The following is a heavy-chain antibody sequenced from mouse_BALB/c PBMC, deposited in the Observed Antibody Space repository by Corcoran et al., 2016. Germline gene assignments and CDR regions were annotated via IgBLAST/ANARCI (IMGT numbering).Heavy chain of an antibody. CDR3: AHLGNDYAMDY. V-gene: IGHV14-3*02. CDR1: GFNINDTY. J-gene: IGHJ4*01. Sequence: EVQLQQAGAELVKPGASVKLSCTASGFNINDTYMHWVKQRPEQGLEWIGRIDPANGNTKYDPKFQGKATITADTSSNTAYLQLSSLTSEDTAVYYCAHLGNDYAMDYWGQGTSVTVSS. D-gene: IGHD2-1*01. CDR2: IDPANGNT.